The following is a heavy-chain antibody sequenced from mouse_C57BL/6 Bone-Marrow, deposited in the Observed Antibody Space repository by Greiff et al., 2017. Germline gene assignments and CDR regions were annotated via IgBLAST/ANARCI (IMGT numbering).Heavy chain of an antibody. CDR3: TRFYYGSSWYFDV. J-gene: IGHJ1*03. V-gene: IGHV5-9-1*02. CDR2: ISRGGDYI. CDR1: GFTFSSYA. Sequence: EVKLVESGEGLVKPGGSLKLSCAASGFTFSSYAMSWVRQTPEKRLEWVAYISRGGDYIYYADTVKGRFTISRDNARNTLYLQMSSLKSEDTAMYYGTRFYYGSSWYFDVWGTGTTVTVSS. D-gene: IGHD1-1*01.